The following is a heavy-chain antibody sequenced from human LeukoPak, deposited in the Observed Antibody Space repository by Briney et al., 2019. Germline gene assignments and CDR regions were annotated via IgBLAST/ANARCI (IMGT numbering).Heavy chain of an antibody. CDR3: ASALYYYDSSGYYYPLSDY. V-gene: IGHV4-61*02. CDR2: IYTSGST. D-gene: IGHD3-22*01. J-gene: IGHJ4*02. Sequence: SETLSLTCTVSGGSISSGSYYWSWIRQPAGKGLEWIGRIYTSGSTNYNPSLKSRVTISVDTSKNQFSLKLSSVTAADTAVYYCASALYYYDSSGYYYPLSDYWGQGTLVTVPS. CDR1: GGSISSGSYY.